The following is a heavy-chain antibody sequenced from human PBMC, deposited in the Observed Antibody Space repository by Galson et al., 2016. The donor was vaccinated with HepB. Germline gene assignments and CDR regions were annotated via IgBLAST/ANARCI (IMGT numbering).Heavy chain of an antibody. CDR1: GDSVTNDATI. CDR3: TRGYMHTGMNV. V-gene: IGHV6-1*01. J-gene: IGHJ6*02. D-gene: IGHD5-18*01. CDR2: TYYRSQWFN. Sequence: CAISGDSVTNDATIWNWIRQSPSRGLEWLGRTYYRSQWFNEYAASVKSRITINSDTSRNQFSLQLDSVTPDDAAAYFCTRGYMHTGMNVWGQGTTVTVSS.